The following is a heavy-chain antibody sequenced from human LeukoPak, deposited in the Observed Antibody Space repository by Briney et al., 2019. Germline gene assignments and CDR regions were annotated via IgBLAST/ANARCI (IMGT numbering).Heavy chain of an antibody. V-gene: IGHV1-69*05. CDR2: VIAIFGRV. J-gene: IGHJ4*02. CDR3: ARGELGDSSGFSFFDY. Sequence: SVKVSCKASRGTYSSYGISWVRQAPGQGLEWMGGVIAIFGRVKYGQKFQGRATITTDESTSTAYMELSSLTSEDTGVYYCARGELGDSSGFSFFDYWGQGTLVTVSS. D-gene: IGHD3-22*01. CDR1: RGTYSSYG.